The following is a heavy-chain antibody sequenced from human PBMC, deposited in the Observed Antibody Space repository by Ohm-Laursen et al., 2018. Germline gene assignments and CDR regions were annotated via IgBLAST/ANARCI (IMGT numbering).Heavy chain of an antibody. J-gene: IGHJ4*02. CDR1: GFTFSSYA. Sequence: SLRLPCAASGFTFSSYAMSWVRQAPGKGLEWVSSISSSSSYIYYADSVKGRFTISRDNAKNSLYLQMNSLRADDTAVYYCARDLQLPPYYFDYWGQGTLVTVSS. CDR3: ARDLQLPPYYFDY. CDR2: ISSSSSYI. V-gene: IGHV3-21*01. D-gene: IGHD2-2*01.